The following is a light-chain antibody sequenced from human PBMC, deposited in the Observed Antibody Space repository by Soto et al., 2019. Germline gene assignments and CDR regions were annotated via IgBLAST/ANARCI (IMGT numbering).Light chain of an antibody. CDR3: QQTYVAPVT. V-gene: IGKV1-39*01. CDR2: STS. J-gene: IGKJ4*01. Sequence: DIQMTQSPSSLSASVGERVTITCRASQNSKSFLNWYQQKPGKAPKLLIYSTSSVQSGVPARFSGGRSGTDFTLSTSSLQPEDFATYYCQQTYVAPVTFGGGTKVEI. CDR1: QNSKSF.